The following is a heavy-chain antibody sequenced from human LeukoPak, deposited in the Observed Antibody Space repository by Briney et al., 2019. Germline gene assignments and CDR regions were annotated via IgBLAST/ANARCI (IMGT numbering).Heavy chain of an antibody. D-gene: IGHD1-26*01. Sequence: PGGSLRLSCAASGFTFSSYETNWVRQAPGKGLEWVSYISSSGSTIYYADSVKGRFTISRDNAKNSLYLQMNSLRAEDTAVYYCAPWGGSYLRTLDYWGQGTLVTVSS. V-gene: IGHV3-48*03. CDR3: APWGGSYLRTLDY. J-gene: IGHJ4*02. CDR2: ISSSGSTI. CDR1: GFTFSSYE.